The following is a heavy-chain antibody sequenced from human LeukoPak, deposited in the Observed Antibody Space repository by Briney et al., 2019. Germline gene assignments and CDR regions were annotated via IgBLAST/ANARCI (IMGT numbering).Heavy chain of an antibody. CDR3: TKASVVVTPQLAFDI. CDR2: ISWNSGSI. J-gene: IGHJ3*02. CDR1: GFTFDDYA. V-gene: IGHV3-9*01. Sequence: GGSLRLSCAASGFTFDDYAMHWVRHAPGEGLVWVSGISWNSGSIGYADSVKGGFTISRDNAKNSLCLQMNSLRAEDTALYYCTKASVVVTPQLAFDIWGQGTMVTVSS. D-gene: IGHD2-21*02.